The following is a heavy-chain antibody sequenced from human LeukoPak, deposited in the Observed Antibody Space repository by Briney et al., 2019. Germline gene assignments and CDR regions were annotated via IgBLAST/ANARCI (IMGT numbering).Heavy chain of an antibody. D-gene: IGHD3-3*01. V-gene: IGHV3-74*01. CDR1: GFTFSSHW. CDR3: AKDKRFLEWLLSPPVYYFDY. CDR2: INSDGSSI. J-gene: IGHJ4*02. Sequence: GGSLRLSCAASGFTFSSHWMHWVRQAPGKGLVWVSRINSDGSSISYADSVKGRFTISRDNAKNTLYLQMNSLRAEDTAVYYCAKDKRFLEWLLSPPVYYFDYWGQGTLVTVSS.